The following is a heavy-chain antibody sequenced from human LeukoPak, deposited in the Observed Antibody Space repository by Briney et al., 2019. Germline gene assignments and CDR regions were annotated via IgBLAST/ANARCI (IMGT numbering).Heavy chain of an antibody. D-gene: IGHD6-19*01. CDR3: AREYTLYRSGWFLDY. CDR2: IYTSGST. J-gene: IGHJ4*02. CDR1: GGSISSGSYY. V-gene: IGHV4-61*02. Sequence: PSETLSLTCTVSGGSISSGSYYWSWIRQPAGKGLEWIGRIYTSGSTNYNPSLKSRVTISVDTSKNQFSLNLYSVTAADTAVYYCAREYTLYRSGWFLDYWGQGTLVTVSS.